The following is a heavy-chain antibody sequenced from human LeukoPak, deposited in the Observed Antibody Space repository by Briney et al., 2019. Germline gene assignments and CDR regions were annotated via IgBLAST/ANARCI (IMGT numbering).Heavy chain of an antibody. CDR3: ARGRRVRGVIMGFDY. Sequence: SETLSLTCAVYGGSFSGYYWGWIRQPPGKGLEWIGEINHSGSTDYNPSLKSRVTISVDTSKNQFSLKLSSVTAADTAVYYCARGRRVRGVIMGFDYWGQGTLVTVSS. D-gene: IGHD3-10*01. J-gene: IGHJ4*02. V-gene: IGHV4-34*01. CDR1: GGSFSGYY. CDR2: INHSGST.